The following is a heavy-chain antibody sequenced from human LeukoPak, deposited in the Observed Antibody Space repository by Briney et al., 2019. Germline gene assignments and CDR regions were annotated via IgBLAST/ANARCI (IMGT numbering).Heavy chain of an antibody. CDR2: ISAYNGNT. D-gene: IGHD2-2*01. CDR1: GYTFTSYG. CDR3: ASRMSSTSWFDP. V-gene: IGHV1-18*01. Sequence: ASVRVSCKASGYTFTSYGISWVRQAPGQGLEWMGWISAYNGNTNYAQKLQGRVTMTRNTSISTAYMELSSLRSEDTAVYYCASRMSSTSWFDPWGQGTLVTVSS. J-gene: IGHJ5*02.